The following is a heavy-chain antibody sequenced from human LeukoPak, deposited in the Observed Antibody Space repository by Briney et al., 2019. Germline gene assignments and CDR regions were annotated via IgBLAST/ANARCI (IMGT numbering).Heavy chain of an antibody. V-gene: IGHV4-59*01. CDR3: ARGVTAAREYS. CDR1: GGSISSYY. Sequence: PSETLSLTCTVSGGSISSYYWTWIRQPPGKGLEWIGYIYYSGITNYNPSFQSRVTMSIATSKKQFSLKMSSVTAADTAVYYCARGVTAAREYSWGQGTLVTVSS. D-gene: IGHD6-6*01. CDR2: IYYSGIT. J-gene: IGHJ4*02.